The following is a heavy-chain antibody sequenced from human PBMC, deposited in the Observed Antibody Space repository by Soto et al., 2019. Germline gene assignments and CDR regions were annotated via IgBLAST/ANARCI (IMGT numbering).Heavy chain of an antibody. Sequence: PSGPLSLTFSVSGGAVSSGGYYWSWSRPPTGQGLEWIGYIYYSGSTNYNPSLTSRLTMSLDPYKNQFPMKLSSVTAAETAVYYCASHPVPYYSSWYKRSVHWVDPSGKGTLVTVS. CDR3: ASHPVPYYSSWYKRSVHWVDP. J-gene: IGHJ5*02. V-gene: IGHV4-61*08. D-gene: IGHD6-13*01. CDR2: IYYSGST. CDR1: GGAVSSGGYY.